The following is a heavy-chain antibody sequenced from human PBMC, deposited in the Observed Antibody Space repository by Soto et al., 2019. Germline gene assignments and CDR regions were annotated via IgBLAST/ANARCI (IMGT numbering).Heavy chain of an antibody. CDR1: GLTFSSYA. D-gene: IGHD6-19*01. Sequence: GGSLRSSCAASGLTFSSYAMSWVRQAPGKGLEWVSDISSSGGTIYYADSVKGRFTISRDNSKNTLYLQMNSLRTEDTAVYYCARDQGSGWPTAEYNWFDPWGQGTLVTVSS. CDR2: ISSSGGTI. V-gene: IGHV3-23*01. CDR3: ARDQGSGWPTAEYNWFDP. J-gene: IGHJ5*02.